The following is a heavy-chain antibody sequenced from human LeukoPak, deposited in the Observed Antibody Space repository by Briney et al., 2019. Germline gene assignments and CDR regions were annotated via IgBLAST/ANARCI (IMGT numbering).Heavy chain of an antibody. CDR3: AREPTSGREPTSGRPLDY. V-gene: IGHV4-61*10. D-gene: IGHD5-12*01. CDR1: GGSVSSDSYY. Sequence: SETLSLTCTVSGGSVSSDSYYWGWIRQPAGKGLEWIGRIYSSGSNNYNPSLKSRVTMSLDTSKNHLSLNLSSVTAADTAVYYCAREPTSGREPTSGRPLDYWGQGTLVTVSS. J-gene: IGHJ4*02. CDR2: IYSSGSN.